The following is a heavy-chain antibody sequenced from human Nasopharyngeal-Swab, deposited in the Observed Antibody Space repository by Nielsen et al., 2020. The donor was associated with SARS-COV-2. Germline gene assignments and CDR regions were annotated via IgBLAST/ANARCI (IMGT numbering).Heavy chain of an antibody. Sequence: GESLKISCAASGFTFSNAWMNWVRQAPGKGLEWVGRIKSKTDGGTTDYAAPVKGRFTISRDDSKNTLYLQMNSLKTENTAVYYCTMWLSHPFDIWGQGTMVTVSS. V-gene: IGHV3-15*07. CDR3: TMWLSHPFDI. CDR2: IKSKTDGGTT. CDR1: GFTFSNAW. D-gene: IGHD3-22*01. J-gene: IGHJ3*02.